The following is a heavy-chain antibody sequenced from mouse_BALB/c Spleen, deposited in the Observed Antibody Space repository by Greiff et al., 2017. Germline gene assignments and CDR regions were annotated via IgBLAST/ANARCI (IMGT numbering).Heavy chain of an antibody. CDR1: GDSITSGY. CDR3: ARCYGSSPYAMDY. CDR2: ISYSGST. Sequence: EVMLVESGPSLVKPSQTLSLTCSVTGDSITSGYWNWIRKFPGNKLEYMGYISYSGSTYYNPSLKSRISITRDTSKNQYYLQLNSVTTEDTATYYCARCYGSSPYAMDYWGQGTSVTVSS. V-gene: IGHV3-8*02. J-gene: IGHJ4*01. D-gene: IGHD1-1*01.